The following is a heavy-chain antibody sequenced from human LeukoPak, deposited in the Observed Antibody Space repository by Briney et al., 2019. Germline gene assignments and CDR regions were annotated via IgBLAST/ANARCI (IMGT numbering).Heavy chain of an antibody. D-gene: IGHD3-22*01. Sequence: GGSLRLSCAASGFTFNSYAMNWVRQAPGKGLVWVSRINSDGSSTSYADSVKGRFTISRDNAKNTLYLQMNSLRAEDTAVYYCASDGKFIKGYYYDSRGVDYWGQGTLVTVSS. J-gene: IGHJ4*02. V-gene: IGHV3-74*01. CDR1: GFTFNSYA. CDR2: INSDGSST. CDR3: ASDGKFIKGYYYDSRGVDY.